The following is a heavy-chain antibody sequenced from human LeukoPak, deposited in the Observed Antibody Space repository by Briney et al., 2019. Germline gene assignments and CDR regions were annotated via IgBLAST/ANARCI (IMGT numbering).Heavy chain of an antibody. CDR3: ARVVQQQLATNSDY. CDR2: IYYSGST. CDR1: GGSISSGGYY. Sequence: PSQTLSLTCTVSGGSISSGGYYWSWIRQHPGKGLEWIGYIYYSGSTYYNPSLKSRVTISVDTSKNQFSLKLSSVTAADTAVYYCARVVQQQLATNSDYWGQGTLVTVSS. D-gene: IGHD6-13*01. V-gene: IGHV4-31*03. J-gene: IGHJ4*02.